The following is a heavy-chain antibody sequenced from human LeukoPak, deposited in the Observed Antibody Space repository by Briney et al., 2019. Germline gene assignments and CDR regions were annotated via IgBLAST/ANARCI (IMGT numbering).Heavy chain of an antibody. CDR1: GYSFTSYW. CDR3: ARRGIAVAGTPAEYFQH. CDR2: IDPSDSYT. D-gene: IGHD6-19*01. Sequence: GESLKISCKGSGYSFTSYWISWVRQMPGKGLEWMGRIDPSDSYTNYSPSFQGHVTISADKSISTAYLQWSSLKASDTAMYYCARRGIAVAGTPAEYFQHWGQGTLVTVSS. J-gene: IGHJ1*01. V-gene: IGHV5-10-1*01.